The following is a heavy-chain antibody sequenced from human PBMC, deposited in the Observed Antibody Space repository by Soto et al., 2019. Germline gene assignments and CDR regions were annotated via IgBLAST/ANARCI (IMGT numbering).Heavy chain of an antibody. D-gene: IGHD2-8*01. V-gene: IGHV3-23*01. CDR2: ISPSGENT. CDR3: RDKYDYGAY. Sequence: GGSLRLSCTASGFTFSNYAMSWVRQAPGKGLEWVSAISPSGENTHYADSVKGRFTISKDNSKNALYLQMNSLRADDTAVYFCRDKYDYGAYWGQGALVTVSS. J-gene: IGHJ4*02. CDR1: GFTFSNYA.